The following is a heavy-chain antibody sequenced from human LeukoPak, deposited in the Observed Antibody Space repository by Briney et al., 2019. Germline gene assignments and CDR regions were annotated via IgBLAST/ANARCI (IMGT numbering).Heavy chain of an antibody. V-gene: IGHV1-2*02. D-gene: IGHD1-26*01. CDR3: ARTTCIGIVGGFGY. CDR1: GYTFTGYY. Sequence: ASVKVSCRASGYTFTGYYMHWVRQAPGQGLEWMGWINPNSGGTNYAQKFQGRVTMTRDTSISTAYMELSRLRSDDTAVYYCARTTCIGIVGGFGYWGQGTLVTVSS. J-gene: IGHJ4*02. CDR2: INPNSGGT.